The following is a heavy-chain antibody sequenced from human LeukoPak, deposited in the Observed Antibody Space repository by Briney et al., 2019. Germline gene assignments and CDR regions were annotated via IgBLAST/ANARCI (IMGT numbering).Heavy chain of an antibody. CDR2: SSDTGGRT. D-gene: IGHD1-26*01. J-gene: IGHJ2*01. Sequence: GESLRLSCAASGFTFSSYAMSWIRQAPGKGLEWVSGSSDTGGRTYYAYSVKGRFSISRDNSKNTLSLLMTILRAETTAVYYCAKIYGSTTHYYFDLWGRGTLVTVAS. V-gene: IGHV3-23*01. CDR3: AKIYGSTTHYYFDL. CDR1: GFTFSSYA.